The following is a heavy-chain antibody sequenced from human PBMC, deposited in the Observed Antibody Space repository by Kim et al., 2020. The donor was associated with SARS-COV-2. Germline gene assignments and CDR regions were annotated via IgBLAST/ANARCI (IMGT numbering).Heavy chain of an antibody. D-gene: IGHD4-17*01. CDR2: VSYDGSKK. V-gene: IGHV3-30*18. CDR1: GFTFSKYG. J-gene: IGHJ4*02. CDR3: AKVGGDYLGVFDY. Sequence: GGSLRLSCAASGFTFSKYGMHWVRQAPGKGLEWVAVVSYDGSKKYYVDSVKGRFTISRDNSENTLYLQMNSLRPEDTAMYFCAKVGGDYLGVFDYWGLGTLVTVSS.